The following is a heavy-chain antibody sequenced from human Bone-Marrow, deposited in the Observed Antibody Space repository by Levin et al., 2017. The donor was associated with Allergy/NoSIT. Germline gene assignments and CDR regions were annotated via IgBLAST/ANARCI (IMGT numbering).Heavy chain of an antibody. J-gene: IGHJ4*02. D-gene: IGHD3-22*01. CDR1: GFTFDDYA. CDR3: AKDAAYYYDSSGHTPFDY. Sequence: PGGSLRLSCAASGFTFDDYAMHWVRQAPGKGLEWVSGISWNSGSIGYADSVKGRFTISRDNAKNSLYLQMNSLRAEDTALYYCAKDAAYYYDSSGHTPFDYWGQGTLVTVSS. CDR2: ISWNSGSI. V-gene: IGHV3-9*01.